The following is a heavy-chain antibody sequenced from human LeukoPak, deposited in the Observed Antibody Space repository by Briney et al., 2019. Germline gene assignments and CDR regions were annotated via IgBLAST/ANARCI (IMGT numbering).Heavy chain of an antibody. CDR3: ARGTYYYDSSGYYFDY. J-gene: IGHJ4*02. Sequence: SETLSLTCIVSGGSTSGYYWSWIRQHLGKGLEWIGYIYYSGSTYYNPSLKSRVTISVDTSKNQFSLKLSSVTAADTAVYYCARGTYYYDSSGYYFDYWGQGTLVTVSS. CDR2: IYYSGST. CDR1: GGSTSGYY. D-gene: IGHD3-22*01. V-gene: IGHV4-31*03.